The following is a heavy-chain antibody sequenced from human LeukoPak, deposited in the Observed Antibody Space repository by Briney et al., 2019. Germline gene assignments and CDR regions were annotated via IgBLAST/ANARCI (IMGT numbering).Heavy chain of an antibody. J-gene: IGHJ4*02. V-gene: IGHV3-23*01. CDR1: GFTFSSYA. D-gene: IGHD1-26*01. CDR2: ISGSDGNT. Sequence: GGSLRLSCAASGFTFSSYAMSWVRQAPGKGLEWVPLISGSDGNTNYADSVKGRFTISRDNSKNTLYLQMNSLRAEDTAVYYCAKGISGSYSPVFNYWGQGTLVTVSS. CDR3: AKGISGSYSPVFNY.